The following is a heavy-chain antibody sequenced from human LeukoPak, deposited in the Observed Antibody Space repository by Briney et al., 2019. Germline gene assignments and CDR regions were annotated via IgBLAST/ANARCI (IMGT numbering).Heavy chain of an antibody. D-gene: IGHD2-2*01. CDR1: GFTSSSYW. J-gene: IGHJ4*02. CDR3: ARDCSGTSCYVSKPFNY. Sequence: PGGSLRLSCAASGFTSSSYWMSWVRQAPGKGLEWVANIKQDGSEKYYVDSVKGRFTISRDNAKNSLYLQMNSLRAEDTAVYYCARDCSGTSCYVSKPFNYWGQGILVTVSS. CDR2: IKQDGSEK. V-gene: IGHV3-7*03.